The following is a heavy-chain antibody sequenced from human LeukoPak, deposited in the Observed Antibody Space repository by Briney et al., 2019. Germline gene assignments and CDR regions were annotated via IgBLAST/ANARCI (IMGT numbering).Heavy chain of an antibody. J-gene: IGHJ4*02. CDR3: ARGITIVRGVITGFDY. V-gene: IGHV1-18*01. CDR2: ISAYNGNT. CDR1: GYTFTSYG. Sequence: ASVKVSCKASGYTFTSYGISWVRQAPGQGLEWMGWISAYNGNTNYAQKLQGRVTMTTDTSTSTAYMELRSLRSDDTAVYYCARGITIVRGVITGFDYWGQGTLVTVSS. D-gene: IGHD3-10*01.